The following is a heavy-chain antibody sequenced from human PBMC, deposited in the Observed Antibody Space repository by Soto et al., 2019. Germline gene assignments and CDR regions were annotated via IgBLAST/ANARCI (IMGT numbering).Heavy chain of an antibody. J-gene: IGHJ5*02. CDR3: ARFMVRGEDNWFDP. Sequence: GGSLRLSCAASGFTFSDYYMSWIRQAPGKGLEWVSYISSSGSTIYYADSVKGRFTISRDNAKNSLYLQMNSLRAEDTAVYYCARFMVRGEDNWFDPWGQGTLVTVSS. V-gene: IGHV3-11*01. CDR1: GFTFSDYY. CDR2: ISSSGSTI. D-gene: IGHD3-10*01.